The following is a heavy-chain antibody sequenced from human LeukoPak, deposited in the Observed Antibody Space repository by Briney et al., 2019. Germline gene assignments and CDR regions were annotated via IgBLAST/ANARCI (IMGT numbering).Heavy chain of an antibody. CDR3: ARWSSYSSSWFDAFDI. CDR2: INGGNGDT. Sequence: GASVKVSCKASGYTFSSNPIHWVRQAPGQRFEWMGWINGGNGDTKYSQKFQGRVTMTRDTSASTAYMELRSLRSDDTAVYYCARWSSYSSSWFDAFDIWGQGTMVTVSS. D-gene: IGHD6-13*01. J-gene: IGHJ3*02. V-gene: IGHV1-3*01. CDR1: GYTFSSNP.